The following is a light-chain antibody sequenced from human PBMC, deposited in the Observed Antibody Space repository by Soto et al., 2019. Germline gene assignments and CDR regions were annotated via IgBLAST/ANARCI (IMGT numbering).Light chain of an antibody. CDR2: HAS. CDR1: QTINNW. CDR3: QHYNSYPWT. J-gene: IGKJ1*01. Sequence: DIQMTQSPSTLSASIGDRVTITCRASQTINNWLAWYKQKPGKAPNLLIYHASNLETGVPSRSSGCAFGTEFTLTIISLQPDDFATYYCQHYNSYPWTFGQGTKV. V-gene: IGKV1-5*01.